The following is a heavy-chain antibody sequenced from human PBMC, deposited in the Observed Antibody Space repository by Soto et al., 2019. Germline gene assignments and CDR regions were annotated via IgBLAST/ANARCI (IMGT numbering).Heavy chain of an antibody. Sequence: EVQLVESGGGLVQPGGSLRLSCAASGFTFSSYWMSWVRQAPGKGLEWVANIKQDGSEKYYVDSVKGRFTISRDNAKNSLYLQMNSLGAEDTAVYYCARELSVVAATFDYWGQGTLVTVSS. D-gene: IGHD2-15*01. CDR3: ARELSVVAATFDY. CDR1: GFTFSSYW. V-gene: IGHV3-7*01. J-gene: IGHJ4*02. CDR2: IKQDGSEK.